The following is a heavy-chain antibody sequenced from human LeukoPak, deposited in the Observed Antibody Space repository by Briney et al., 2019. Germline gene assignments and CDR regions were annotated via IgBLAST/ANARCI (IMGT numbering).Heavy chain of an antibody. J-gene: IGHJ4*02. D-gene: IGHD3-3*02. CDR1: GFTFSKYA. V-gene: IGHV3-23*01. Sequence: PGGSLRLSCAASGFTFSKYAMSWVRQAPGKGLEWVSAISDSGDSTYYVDSVKGRFTVSRDNSKNMLFLQMSSLRAEDTAVYYCANLLALDYWSQGTLVTVSS. CDR3: ANLLALDY. CDR2: ISDSGDST.